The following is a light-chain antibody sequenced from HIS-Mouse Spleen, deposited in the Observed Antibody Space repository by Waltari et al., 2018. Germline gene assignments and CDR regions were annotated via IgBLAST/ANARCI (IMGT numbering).Light chain of an antibody. Sequence: EIVLTQSPATLSLSPGERATLSCRASQSVSSYLAWYQQKPGQAPRLLIYDASNRATGIPARFSGSWSGTDFTLTISILEPEDFAVYYCQRGFTFGPGTKVDIK. CDR3: QRGFT. J-gene: IGKJ3*01. V-gene: IGKV3-11*01. CDR2: DAS. CDR1: QSVSSY.